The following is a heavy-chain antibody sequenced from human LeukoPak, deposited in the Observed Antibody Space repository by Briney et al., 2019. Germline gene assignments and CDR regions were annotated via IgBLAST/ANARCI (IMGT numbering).Heavy chain of an antibody. V-gene: IGHV1-69*13. CDR1: GYISPFYG. CDR2: IIPIFGTA. D-gene: IGHD6-19*01. Sequence: GASVKVSCKVSGYISPFYGITWVRQAPGQGLQWMGGIIPIFGTANYAQNLQGRVSITADESTRTAYMELSGLRSEDTALYYCVRSFPRYIPVAGTGGGSWGQGTLVTVSS. CDR3: VRSFPRYIPVAGTGGGS. J-gene: IGHJ5*02.